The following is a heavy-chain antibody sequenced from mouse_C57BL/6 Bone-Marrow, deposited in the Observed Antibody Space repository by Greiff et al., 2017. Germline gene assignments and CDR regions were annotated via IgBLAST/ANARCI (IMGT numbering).Heavy chain of an antibody. CDR3: ARGKGNSFSFAY. D-gene: IGHD2-1*01. CDR1: GYTFTDYY. Sequence: VQLQQSGAELVRPGASVKLSCKASGYTFTDYYINWVKQRPGQGLEWIARIYPGSGNTYYNEKFKGKATLTAEKSSSTAYMQLSSLTSEDSAVYFCARGKGNSFSFAYWGQGTLVTVSA. J-gene: IGHJ3*01. V-gene: IGHV1-76*01. CDR2: IYPGSGNT.